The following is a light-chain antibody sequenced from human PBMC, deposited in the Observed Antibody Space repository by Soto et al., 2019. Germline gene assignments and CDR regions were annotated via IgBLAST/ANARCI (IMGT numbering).Light chain of an antibody. CDR1: KLGDKY. J-gene: IGLJ2*01. V-gene: IGLV3-1*01. CDR3: QAWDNSPHVV. Sequence: SYELTQPPSVSVSPGQTASITCSGGKLGDKYACWYQQKPGQSPVLVIYQDTKRTSGIPERFSGSNSGNTATLTISGTQAMDEADYYCQAWDNSPHVVFGGGTKLTVL. CDR2: QDT.